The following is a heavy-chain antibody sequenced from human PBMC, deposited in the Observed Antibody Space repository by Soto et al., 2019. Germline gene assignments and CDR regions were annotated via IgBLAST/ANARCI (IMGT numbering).Heavy chain of an antibody. V-gene: IGHV4-30-2*01. Sequence: SETLSLTCAVSGGSISSGGYSWSWIRQPPGKGLEWIGYIYHSGSTYYNPSLKSRVTISVDRSKNQFSLKLSSVTAADKAVYYCARGMTTVTTIDYWGQGTLVTVSS. CDR2: IYHSGST. J-gene: IGHJ4*02. CDR3: ARGMTTVTTIDY. D-gene: IGHD4-4*01. CDR1: GGSISSGGYS.